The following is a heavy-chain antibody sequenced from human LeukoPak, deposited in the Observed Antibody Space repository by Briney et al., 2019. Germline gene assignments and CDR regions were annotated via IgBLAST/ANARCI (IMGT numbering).Heavy chain of an antibody. CDR2: ISGSGGST. D-gene: IGHD3-22*01. J-gene: IGHJ4*02. CDR1: GFTFSSYA. V-gene: IGHV3-23*01. CDR3: AKEAPRIVVVIYPHFDY. Sequence: GGSLRLSCAASGFTFSSYAVSWVRQATGKGLEWVSAISGSGGSTYYADSVKGRFTISRDNSKNTLYLHMNSLRAEDTAVYYCAKEAPRIVVVIYPHFDYWGQGTLVTVSS.